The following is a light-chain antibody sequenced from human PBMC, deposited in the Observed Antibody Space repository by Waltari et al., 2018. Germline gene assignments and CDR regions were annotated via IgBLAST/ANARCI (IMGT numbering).Light chain of an antibody. CDR2: WAS. J-gene: IGKJ5*01. CDR1: QSALYSSDNKNY. Sequence: DIVMTQSPDFLAVSLGERATSNCKSSQSALYSSDNKNYLAWYQQKAGQPPKLLIYWASTRESGVPDRLSGSGSGTDFTLTINTLQAEDVAVYYCQQYYTSPITFGQGTRLEI. V-gene: IGKV4-1*01. CDR3: QQYYTSPIT.